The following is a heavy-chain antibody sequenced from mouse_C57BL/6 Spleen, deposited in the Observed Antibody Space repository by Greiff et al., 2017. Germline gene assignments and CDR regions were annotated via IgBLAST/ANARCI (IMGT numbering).Heavy chain of an antibody. J-gene: IGHJ4*01. CDR3: TKAGNWDGNAMDY. CDR2: IWGGGST. CDR1: GFSLTSYG. Sequence: VQVVESGPGLVAPSQSLSITCTVSGFSLTSYGVDWVRQPPGKGLEWLGVIWGGGSTNYNSALMSRPSISKDNSKRQVFLKMNRLQTDDTAMYCCTKAGNWDGNAMDYWGQGTSVTGSS. D-gene: IGHD4-1*01. V-gene: IGHV2-9*01.